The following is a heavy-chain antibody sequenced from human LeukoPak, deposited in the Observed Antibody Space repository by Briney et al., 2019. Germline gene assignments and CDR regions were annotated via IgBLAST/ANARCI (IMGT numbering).Heavy chain of an antibody. V-gene: IGHV3-30*04. D-gene: IGHD6-13*01. Sequence: PGRSLRLSCAASGFTFSSYAMHWVRQAPGKGLEWVAVISYDGSNKYYADSVKGRFTISRDNSKNTLYLQMNSLRAEDTAVYYCARPYSSSWGYFDYWGQGTLVTVSS. CDR3: ARPYSSSWGYFDY. CDR2: ISYDGSNK. J-gene: IGHJ4*02. CDR1: GFTFSSYA.